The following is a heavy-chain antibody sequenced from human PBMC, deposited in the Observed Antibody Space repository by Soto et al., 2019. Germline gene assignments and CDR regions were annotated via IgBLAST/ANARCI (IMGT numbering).Heavy chain of an antibody. CDR3: AKGPEDSSSWTATFDY. D-gene: IGHD6-13*01. V-gene: IGHV3-23*01. J-gene: IGHJ4*02. Sequence: EVQLLESGGGLVQPGGSLRLSCAASGFTFSSYAMSWVRQAPGKGLEWVSAISGSGGSTYYADSVKGRFTISRDNSKNTLDLQMNRLRADDTAVYYCAKGPEDSSSWTATFDYWGQGTLVTVSS. CDR2: ISGSGGST. CDR1: GFTFSSYA.